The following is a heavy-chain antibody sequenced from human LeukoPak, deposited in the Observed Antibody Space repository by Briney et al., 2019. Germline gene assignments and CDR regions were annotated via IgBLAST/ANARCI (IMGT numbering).Heavy chain of an antibody. CDR1: GFTFSTYW. CDR2: IKQDGSEK. V-gene: IGHV3-7*01. D-gene: IGHD6-13*01. J-gene: IGHJ4*02. Sequence: GGSLRLSCAASGFTFSTYWMSWVRQAPGKGLEWVANIKQDGSEKYYLNSVKGRFTISRDNAKNSLYLQMNSLRAEDTAVYFCTREAAAGIDYWGQGTLVTVSS. CDR3: TREAAAGIDY.